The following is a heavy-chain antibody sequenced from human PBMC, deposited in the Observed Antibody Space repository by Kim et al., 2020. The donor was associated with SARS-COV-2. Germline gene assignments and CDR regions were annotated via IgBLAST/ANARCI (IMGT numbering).Heavy chain of an antibody. CDR1: GFTFSSYS. Sequence: GGSLRLSCAASGFTFSSYSMNWVRQAPGKGLEWVSSISSSSSYIYYADSVKGRFTISRDNAKNSLYLQMNSLRAEDTAVYYCARVPGGAAAIARFDDLVYYYGMDVWGQGTTVTVSS. CDR3: ARVPGGAAAIARFDDLVYYYGMDV. CDR2: ISSSSSYI. J-gene: IGHJ6*02. D-gene: IGHD2-2*01. V-gene: IGHV3-21*01.